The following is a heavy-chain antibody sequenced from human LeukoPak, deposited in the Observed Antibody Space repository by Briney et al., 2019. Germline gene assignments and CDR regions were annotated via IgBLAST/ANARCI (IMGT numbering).Heavy chain of an antibody. V-gene: IGHV1-46*01. CDR3: ARGVDGDYSV. CDR2: INPSGGGT. D-gene: IGHD4-17*01. Sequence: GASVTVSCTASGYTFTSYFMHWVRQAPGQGLEWMGTINPSGGGTNYAQKFQGRVTMTRDMSTSTVYMKLSSLRSEDTAVYYCARGVDGDYSVWGQGTLVTVSS. J-gene: IGHJ4*02. CDR1: GYTFTSYF.